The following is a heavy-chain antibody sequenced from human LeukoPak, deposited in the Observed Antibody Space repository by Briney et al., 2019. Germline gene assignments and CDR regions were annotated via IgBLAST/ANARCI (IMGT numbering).Heavy chain of an antibody. D-gene: IGHD4-17*01. CDR1: GFSLSTSGVG. Sequence: SGPTLVKPTQTLTLTCTFSGFSLSTSGVGVGWIRQPPGKALEWLALIYWNDDKRYSPSLKSRLTITKDTSKNQVVLTMTNMDPVDTATNYCAHSDFDYGDYDIMYYFDYWGQGTLVTVSS. CDR2: IYWNDDK. J-gene: IGHJ4*02. CDR3: AHSDFDYGDYDIMYYFDY. V-gene: IGHV2-5*01.